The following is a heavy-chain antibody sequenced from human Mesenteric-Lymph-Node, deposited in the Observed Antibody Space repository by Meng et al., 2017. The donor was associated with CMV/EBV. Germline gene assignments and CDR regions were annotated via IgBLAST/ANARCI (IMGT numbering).Heavy chain of an antibody. V-gene: IGHV4-34*01. CDR3: ASRAARGYCSSTSCYRGAWFDP. Sequence: SETLSLTCAVYGGSFSGYYWSWIRQPPGKGLEWIGEINHSGSTNYNPSLESRVTISVDTSKNQFSLKLSSVTAADTAVYYCASRAARGYCSSTSCYRGAWFDPWGQGTLVTVSS. CDR2: INHSGST. J-gene: IGHJ5*02. CDR1: GGSFSGYY. D-gene: IGHD2-2*02.